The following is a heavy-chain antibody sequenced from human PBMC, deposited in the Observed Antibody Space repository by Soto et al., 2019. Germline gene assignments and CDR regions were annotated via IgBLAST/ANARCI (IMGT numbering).Heavy chain of an antibody. CDR1: GFTFSTYA. D-gene: IGHD6-19*01. CDR2: IRGSGGNT. V-gene: IGHV3-23*01. CDR3: ARVKAQILSSGWYGGDYI. Sequence: EVQLLESGGGLVQPGGSLRLSCAASGFTFSTYAMSWVRQAPGKGLEWVATIRGSGGNTHYADSVKGRFTTSRENSENTVYLQMNSLRAEDTAVYYCARVKAQILSSGWYGGDYIWGHGTMVTVSS. J-gene: IGHJ3*02.